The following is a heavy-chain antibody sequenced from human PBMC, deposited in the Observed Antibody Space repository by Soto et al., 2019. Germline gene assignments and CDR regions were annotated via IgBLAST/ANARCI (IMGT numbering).Heavy chain of an antibody. CDR1: GFTFTIYA. CDR2: INDDGDRT. CDR3: AREEWTDRRPYLYSGMDV. D-gene: IGHD3-3*01. Sequence: EVQLLESGGGLVQPGGSLKLSCAVSGFTFTIYAMCWVRQAPGKGLEWVSGINDDGDRTYYPDSVRGRFTISRDNAKNTLYLQMNSLGDEDTGVYYGAREEWTDRRPYLYSGMDVWGQGTTVTGSS. V-gene: IGHV3-23*01. J-gene: IGHJ6*02.